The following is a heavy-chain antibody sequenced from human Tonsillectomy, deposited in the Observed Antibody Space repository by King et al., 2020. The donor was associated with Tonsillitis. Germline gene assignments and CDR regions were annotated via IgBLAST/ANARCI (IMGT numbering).Heavy chain of an antibody. CDR1: DGSISSGSYF. J-gene: IGHJ3*02. CDR2: ISGSGST. CDR3: AGWNGGFYPKPENAFDI. V-gene: IGHV4-61*02. Sequence: QLQESGPKLVKPSQTLSLTCTVSDGSISSGSYFWSWIRQPAGKGLEWVGHISGSGSTYYNPSLKSRITMSVDTSKNQFSLKVSSVTATDTAVYYCAGWNGGFYPKPENAFDIWGQGTMVTVSS. D-gene: IGHD1-14*01.